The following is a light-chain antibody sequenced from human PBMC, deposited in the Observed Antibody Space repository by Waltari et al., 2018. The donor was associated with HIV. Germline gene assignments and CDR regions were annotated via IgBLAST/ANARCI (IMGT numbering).Light chain of an antibody. Sequence: QSALTQPASVSGSPGQSITISCTGTSSDLRNYNSVSWYQHHPGKAPKFIIYEFSNRPSWVASSFAGSIYGNTASLTISGHQAEDEGDYFCTSYISSSSPEFGGGTKVTVL. CDR3: TSYISSSSPE. CDR2: EFS. J-gene: IGLJ3*02. V-gene: IGLV2-14*01. CDR1: SSDLRNYNS.